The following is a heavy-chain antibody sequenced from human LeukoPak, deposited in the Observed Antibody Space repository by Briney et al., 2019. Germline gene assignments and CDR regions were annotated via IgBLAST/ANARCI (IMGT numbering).Heavy chain of an antibody. CDR1: GVSISSYY. Sequence: SETLSLTCTVSGVSISSYYWSWIRQPPGKGLEWIGYIYYSGSTNYNPSLKSRVTISVDTSKNQFSLKLSSVTAADTAVYYCARDPSEYSSFVGAFDIWGQGTMVTVSS. CDR2: IYYSGST. CDR3: ARDPSEYSSFVGAFDI. J-gene: IGHJ3*02. V-gene: IGHV4-59*01. D-gene: IGHD6-6*01.